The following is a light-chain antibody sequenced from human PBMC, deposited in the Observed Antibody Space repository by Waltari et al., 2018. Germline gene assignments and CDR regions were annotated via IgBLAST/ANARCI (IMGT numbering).Light chain of an antibody. CDR3: CSYAGSYTWV. CDR2: DVF. V-gene: IGLV2-23*02. CDR1: SSDIGSYNL. Sequence: QSALTQPASVSGSPGQSITISCTGASSDIGSYNLVSWYQQHPGKAPKLMVYDVFYRPSGVSKRFSASKAGNTASLTISGLQAEDEADYYCCSYAGSYTWVFGGGTKLTVL. J-gene: IGLJ3*02.